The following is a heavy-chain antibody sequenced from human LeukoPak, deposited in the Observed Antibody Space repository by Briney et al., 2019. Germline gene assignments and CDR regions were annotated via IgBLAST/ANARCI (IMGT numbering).Heavy chain of an antibody. J-gene: IGHJ4*02. D-gene: IGHD2-2*01. CDR2: ITPSGGGR. CDR1: GYTFTSYF. Sequence: ASVKVSCKTSGYTFTSYFLHWVRQAPGQGPEWMGIITPSGGGRRYAQNFQGRVIMTTDTSTSTVYMELSSLRSEDTAMYYCARERGFCGSDSCYHFDYWGQGTLVTVSS. CDR3: ARERGFCGSDSCYHFDY. V-gene: IGHV1-46*01.